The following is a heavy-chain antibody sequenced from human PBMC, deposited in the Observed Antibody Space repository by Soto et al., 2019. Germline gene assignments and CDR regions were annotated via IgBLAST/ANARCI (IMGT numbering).Heavy chain of an antibody. V-gene: IGHV4-59*08. CDR3: ARHEHHANFDY. CDR1: GGSISSYY. CDR2: IYYSGST. J-gene: IGHJ4*02. Sequence: SETLSPTCTVSGGSISSYYWSWIRQPPGKGLEWIGYIYYSGSTNYNPSLKSRVTISVDTSKNQFSLKLSSVTAADTAVYYCARHEHHANFDYWGQGTLVTSPQ.